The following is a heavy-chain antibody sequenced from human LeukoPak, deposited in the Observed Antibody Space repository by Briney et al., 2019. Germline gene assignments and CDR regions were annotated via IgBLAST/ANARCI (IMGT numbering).Heavy chain of an antibody. Sequence: GGSLRLSCAASGFTFSSYAMSWVRQAPGKGLEWVSVISGSGGSTYYADSVKGRFTISRDNSKNTLYLQMNSLRAEDTAFYYCAKAELGVDTFFDYWGQGTLVTVSS. CDR1: GFTFSSYA. CDR2: ISGSGGST. D-gene: IGHD3-3*01. V-gene: IGHV3-23*01. J-gene: IGHJ4*02. CDR3: AKAELGVDTFFDY.